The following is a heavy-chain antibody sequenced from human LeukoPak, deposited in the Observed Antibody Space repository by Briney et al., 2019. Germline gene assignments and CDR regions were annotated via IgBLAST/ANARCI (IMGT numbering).Heavy chain of an antibody. D-gene: IGHD3-22*01. V-gene: IGHV4-59*01. Sequence: SETLSLTCTVSGGSISSYYWSWIRQAPGKGLEWIGYIYYSGSTNYNPSLKSRVTISVDTSKNQFSLKLSSVTAADTAVYYCARGYYDSSGYAFDYWGQGTLVTVSS. CDR2: IYYSGST. CDR1: GGSISSYY. J-gene: IGHJ4*02. CDR3: ARGYYDSSGYAFDY.